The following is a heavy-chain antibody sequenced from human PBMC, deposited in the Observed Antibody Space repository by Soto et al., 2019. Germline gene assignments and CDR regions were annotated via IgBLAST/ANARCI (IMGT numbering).Heavy chain of an antibody. V-gene: IGHV3-53*01. J-gene: IGHJ4*02. CDR2: IYTGGST. Sequence: EVQLVESGGGLIQPGGSLRLACAASGFSVSSNYMSWVRQAPGKGLEWVSVIYTGGSTHYADSVEGRFTISRDISKNTVYLQMNSLRAEDTAVYYCASDPGSIAVAGTIWGQGTLVTVSS. CDR1: GFSVSSNY. D-gene: IGHD6-19*01. CDR3: ASDPGSIAVAGTI.